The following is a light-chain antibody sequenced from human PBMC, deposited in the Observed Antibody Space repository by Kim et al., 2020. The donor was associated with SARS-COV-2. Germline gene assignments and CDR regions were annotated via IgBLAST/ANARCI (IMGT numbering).Light chain of an antibody. Sequence: SVVDRVTTSRRPSQRIISYLNSYHHQAPKAPHLLLYAASSLQSGVPSTFSGSGSGTAFTLPISSLQPADFATSSCHQPYSFPPITFGQGTRLDIK. V-gene: IGKV1-39*01. CDR2: AAS. CDR1: QRIISY. CDR3: HQPYSFPPIT. J-gene: IGKJ5*01.